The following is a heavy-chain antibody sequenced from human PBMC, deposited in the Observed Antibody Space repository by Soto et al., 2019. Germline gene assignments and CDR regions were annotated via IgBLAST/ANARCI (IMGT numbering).Heavy chain of an antibody. V-gene: IGHV4-34*01. CDR2: INHSGST. D-gene: IGHD6-19*01. J-gene: IGHJ4*02. CDR1: GGSFSGYY. CDR3: ARGGQGAVAATVDY. Sequence: SETLSLTCAVYGGSFSGYYWSWIRQPPGKGLEWIGEINHSGSTNYNPSLKSRVTISVDTSKNQFSLKLSSVTAADTAVYYCARGGQGAVAATVDYWGQGTLVTVSS.